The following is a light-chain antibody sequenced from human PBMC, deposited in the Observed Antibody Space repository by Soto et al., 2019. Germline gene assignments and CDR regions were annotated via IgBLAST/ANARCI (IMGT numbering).Light chain of an antibody. J-gene: IGKJ4*01. Sequence: EILLTQSPGTLSLSPGERATLSCRASQRVSSTYLAWYQQKPGQAPRLLIYGTSSRATGIPTRFSGSGSGTDFTLSITRLEPEDFAVYYCQQYGSSRLTFGGGTKVDIK. CDR1: QRVSSTY. CDR2: GTS. V-gene: IGKV3-20*01. CDR3: QQYGSSRLT.